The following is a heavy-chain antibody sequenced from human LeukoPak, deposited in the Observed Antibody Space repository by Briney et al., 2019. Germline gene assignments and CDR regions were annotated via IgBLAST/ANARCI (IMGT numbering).Heavy chain of an antibody. V-gene: IGHV1-69*13. J-gene: IGHJ5*02. CDR2: IIPIFGTA. D-gene: IGHD1-26*01. CDR1: GGTFSSYA. CDR3: AVRDSGSFYWFDP. Sequence: SVKVSCEASGGTFSSYAISWVRQAPGQGLEWMEGIIPIFGTANYAQKFQGRVTITADESTSTAYMELSSLRSEDTAVYYCAVRDSGSFYWFDPWGQGTLVTVSS.